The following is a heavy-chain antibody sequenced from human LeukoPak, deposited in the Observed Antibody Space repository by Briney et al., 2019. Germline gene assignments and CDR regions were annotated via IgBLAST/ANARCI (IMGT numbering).Heavy chain of an antibody. V-gene: IGHV4-59*01. CDR1: GGSISSYY. CDR3: ARGLLVHKRHYYYYYMDV. CDR2: IYYSGST. D-gene: IGHD2-21*01. Sequence: SETLSLTCTVSGGSISSYYWSWIRQPPGKGLEWIGYIYYSGSTNYNPSLKSRVTISVDTSKNQFSLKLSSVTAADTAVYYCARGLLVHKRHYYYYYMDVWGKGTTVTVSS. J-gene: IGHJ6*03.